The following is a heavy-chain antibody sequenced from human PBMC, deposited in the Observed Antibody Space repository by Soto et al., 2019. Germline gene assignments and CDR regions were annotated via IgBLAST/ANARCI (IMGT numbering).Heavy chain of an antibody. CDR1: GFTFSNYA. D-gene: IGHD6-13*01. Sequence: QVQLVESGGGVVQPGRSLRLSCEASGFTFSNYALHWVRQAPGKGLEWVAVISDDGSNKYYADSVKGRFTISRDNSKNTLYLQMISLRAEDTAVYYCARDRFASSWSYFDYWGQGTPVTVSS. CDR2: ISDDGSNK. V-gene: IGHV3-30-3*01. J-gene: IGHJ4*02. CDR3: ARDRFASSWSYFDY.